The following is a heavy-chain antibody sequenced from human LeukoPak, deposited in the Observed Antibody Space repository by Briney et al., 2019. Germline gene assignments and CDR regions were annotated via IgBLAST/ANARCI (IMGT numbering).Heavy chain of an antibody. D-gene: IGHD3-22*01. J-gene: IGHJ3*02. Sequence: PGGSLRLSCAASGFTLSSYSMNWVRQAPGKGLEWVSYISSSSSTIYYADSVKGRFTISRDNAKNSLFLQMNSLRAEDTAVYYCARSRYYYDSSAYYPTSDAFDIWGQGTMVTVSS. CDR3: ARSRYYYDSSAYYPTSDAFDI. V-gene: IGHV3-48*01. CDR2: ISSSSSTI. CDR1: GFTLSSYS.